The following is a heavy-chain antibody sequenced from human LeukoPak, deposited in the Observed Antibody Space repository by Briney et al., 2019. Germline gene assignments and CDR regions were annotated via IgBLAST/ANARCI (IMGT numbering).Heavy chain of an antibody. V-gene: IGHV4-4*07. Sequence: SETLSLTCTASGGSISSYYWSWIRQPAGKGLEWIGRIYTSGSTNYNPSLKSRVTMSVDTSKNQFSLKLSSVTAADTAVYYCAREGYYYDSSGYYSDFDYWGQGTLVTVSS. J-gene: IGHJ4*02. CDR2: IYTSGST. D-gene: IGHD3-22*01. CDR3: AREGYYYDSSGYYSDFDY. CDR1: GGSISSYY.